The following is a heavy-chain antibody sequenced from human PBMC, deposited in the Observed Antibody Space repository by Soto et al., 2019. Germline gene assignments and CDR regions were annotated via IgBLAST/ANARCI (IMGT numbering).Heavy chain of an antibody. D-gene: IGHD2-2*01. V-gene: IGHV3-15*01. CDR3: TTELQKLGYCSSTSCYGVSLASDY. Sequence: GGSLRLSCAASGFTFSNAWMSWVRQAPGKGLEWVGRIKSKTDGGTTDYAAPVKGRFTISRDDSKNTLYLQMNSLKTEDTAVYYCTTELQKLGYCSSTSCYGVSLASDYWGQGTLVTVSS. J-gene: IGHJ4*02. CDR2: IKSKTDGGTT. CDR1: GFTFSNAW.